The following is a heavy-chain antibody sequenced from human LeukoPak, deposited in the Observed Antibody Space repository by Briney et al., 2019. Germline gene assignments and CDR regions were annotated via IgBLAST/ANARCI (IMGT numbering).Heavy chain of an antibody. D-gene: IGHD3-10*01. Sequence: GGSLRLSCAASGFTFSSYWMHWVRQGPGKGLVWVSRFLSDGSRTTYADSVKGRFTISGANAKNTLYLQMNSLRAEDTAVYYCARAGDYGSGFDFWGQGTLVTASS. CDR1: GFTFSSYW. J-gene: IGHJ4*02. CDR3: ARAGDYGSGFDF. CDR2: FLSDGSRT. V-gene: IGHV3-74*01.